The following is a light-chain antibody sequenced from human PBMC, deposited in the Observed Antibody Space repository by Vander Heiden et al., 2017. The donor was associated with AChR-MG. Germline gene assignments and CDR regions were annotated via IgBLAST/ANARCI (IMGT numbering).Light chain of an antibody. Sequence: IVLTQSPGTLSLSPGETVTLSCRASQIISSNYLAWYQHRPGQAPTLLIYGASIRATGIPARFSGSGSGTDFTLTISRRESEDFAVYYCHQEGSSPRTFGQGTRVEI. V-gene: IGKV3-20*01. CDR1: QIISSNY. J-gene: IGKJ1*01. CDR3: HQEGSSPRT. CDR2: GAS.